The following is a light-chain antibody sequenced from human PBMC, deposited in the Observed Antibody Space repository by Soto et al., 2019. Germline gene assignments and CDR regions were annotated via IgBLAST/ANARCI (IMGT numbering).Light chain of an antibody. J-gene: IGKJ1*01. Sequence: DIQMTQSPSTLSASVGERVTITCRASQTISNWLAWYQQIPGKAPRLLIYGASNLEGGVPSRFSGSGSGTELTLTISSLQPDDFATYYCQQYNSYSFGQGTKVDIK. CDR1: QTISNW. V-gene: IGKV1-5*01. CDR2: GAS. CDR3: QQYNSYS.